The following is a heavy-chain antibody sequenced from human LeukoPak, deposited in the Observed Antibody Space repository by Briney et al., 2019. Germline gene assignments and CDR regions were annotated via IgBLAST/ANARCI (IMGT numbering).Heavy chain of an antibody. D-gene: IGHD3-9*01. V-gene: IGHV3-23*01. CDR3: AKWGDYDILTGYYVPDF. CDR2: ITGSGDTT. J-gene: IGHJ4*02. Sequence: GGSLRLSCAASGFIFRNYAMSWVRQAPGKGLEWVSAITGSGDTTYYADSVKGRFTISRDNSKNTLYVEMNTLGVEDTAIYYCAKWGDYDILTGYYVPDFWGQGTLVTVSS. CDR1: GFIFRNYA.